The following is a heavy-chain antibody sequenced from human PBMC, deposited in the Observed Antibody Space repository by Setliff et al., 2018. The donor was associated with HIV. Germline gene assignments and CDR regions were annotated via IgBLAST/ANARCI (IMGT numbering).Heavy chain of an antibody. J-gene: IGHJ4*02. Sequence: ETLSLTCTVSGGSISSINYYWGWIRQPPGKDLEWIGSIYYSGSTSYNPALKSRVTMSVDAAKSQFFLKVASVTAADTAMYFCVRLYRGSTTKEKSDSWGQGMLVTVSS. D-gene: IGHD1-26*01. CDR3: VRLYRGSTTKEKSDS. CDR1: GGSISSINYY. V-gene: IGHV4-39*07. CDR2: IYYSGST.